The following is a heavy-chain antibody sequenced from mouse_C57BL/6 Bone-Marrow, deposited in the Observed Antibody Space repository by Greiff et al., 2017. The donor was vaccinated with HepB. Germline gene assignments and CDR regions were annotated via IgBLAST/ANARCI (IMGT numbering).Heavy chain of an antibody. J-gene: IGHJ2*01. CDR3: AVITTGVEERFDY. Sequence: VQLQQSGPELVKPGASVKIPCKASGYTFTDYNMDWVKQSHGKSLEWIGDINPNNGGTIYNQKFKGKATLTVDKSSSTAYMELRSLTSEDTAVYYCAVITTGVEERFDYWGQGTTLTVSS. CDR1: GYTFTDYN. CDR2: INPNNGGT. D-gene: IGHD1-1*01. V-gene: IGHV1-18*01.